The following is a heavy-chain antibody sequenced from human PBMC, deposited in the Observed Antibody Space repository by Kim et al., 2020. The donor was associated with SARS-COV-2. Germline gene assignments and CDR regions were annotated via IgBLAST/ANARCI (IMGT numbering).Heavy chain of an antibody. D-gene: IGHD6-19*01. CDR3: ARAPGQWLAGGDYWFDP. Sequence: SETLSLTCTVSGGSISSSGYYWSWIHQHPGKGLEWIGYIYYSGSTYYNPSLKSRVTISVDTSKNQFSLKLSSVTAAATAVYYCARAPGQWLAGGDYWFDPWGQGTLVTVSS. J-gene: IGHJ5*02. V-gene: IGHV4-31*03. CDR1: GGSISSSGYY. CDR2: IYYSGST.